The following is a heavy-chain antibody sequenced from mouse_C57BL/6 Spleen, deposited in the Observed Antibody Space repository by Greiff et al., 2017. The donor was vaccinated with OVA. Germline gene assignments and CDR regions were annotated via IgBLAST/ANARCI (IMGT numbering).Heavy chain of an antibody. V-gene: IGHV1-76*01. D-gene: IGHD2-5*01. J-gene: IGHJ2*01. CDR2: IYPGSGNT. CDR3: ARKGAYYSNPIDY. CDR1: GYTFTDYY. Sequence: QVQLQQSGAELVRPGASVKLSCKASGYTFTDYYINWVKQRPGQGLEWIARIYPGSGNTYYNEKFKGKATLTAEKSSSTAYMQLSSLTSEDSAVYFCARKGAYYSNPIDYWGQGTTLTVSS.